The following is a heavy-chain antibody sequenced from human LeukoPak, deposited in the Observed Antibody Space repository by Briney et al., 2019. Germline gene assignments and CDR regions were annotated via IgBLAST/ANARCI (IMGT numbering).Heavy chain of an antibody. CDR2: VTASGGST. V-gene: IGHV3-23*01. CDR1: GFTFSSYA. Sequence: GGSLRLSCAASGFTFSSYAMSWVRQAPGKGLEWVSAVTASGGSTYYADSVKGRFTISRDNSKNTLYLQMNSLRAEDTAVYYCAKSTFSSGGGCSVFDYWGQGTLVTVSS. CDR3: AKSTFSSGGGCSVFDY. J-gene: IGHJ4*02. D-gene: IGHD2-15*01.